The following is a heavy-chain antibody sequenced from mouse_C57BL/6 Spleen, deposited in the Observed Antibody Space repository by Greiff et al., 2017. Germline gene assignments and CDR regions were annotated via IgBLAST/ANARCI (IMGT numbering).Heavy chain of an antibody. CDR3: ARDGNLFAY. J-gene: IGHJ3*01. D-gene: IGHD2-1*01. V-gene: IGHV1-50*01. CDR2: IDPSDSYT. Sequence: VQLHQPGAELVKPGASVKLSCKASGYTFTSYWMQWVKQRPGQGLEWIGEIDPSDSYTNYNQKFKGKATLTVDTSSSTAYMQLSSLTSEDSAVYYCARDGNLFAYWGQGTLVTVSA. CDR1: GYTFTSYW.